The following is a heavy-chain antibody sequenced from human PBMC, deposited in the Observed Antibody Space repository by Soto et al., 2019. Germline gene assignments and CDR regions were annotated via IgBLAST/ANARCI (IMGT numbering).Heavy chain of an antibody. CDR2: IYYSGST. J-gene: IGHJ1*01. CDR3: ARHPRKGSTGYFQH. CDR1: GGSISSYY. Sequence: SETLSLTCTVSGGSISSYYWSWIRQPPGKGLEWIGYIYYSGSTNYNPSLKSRVTISVDTSKNQFSLKLSSVTAADTAVYYCARHPRKGSTGYFQHWGQGTLVTVSS. V-gene: IGHV4-59*08.